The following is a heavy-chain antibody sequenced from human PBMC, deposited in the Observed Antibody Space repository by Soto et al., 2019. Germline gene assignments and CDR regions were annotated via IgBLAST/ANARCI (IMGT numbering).Heavy chain of an antibody. D-gene: IGHD1-26*01. CDR2: IYYSGST. CDR1: GGSISSGDYY. CDR3: ARGVVGATTNFDY. J-gene: IGHJ4*02. V-gene: IGHV4-30-4*01. Sequence: QVQLQESGPGLVKPSQTLSLTCTVSGGSISSGDYYWSWVRQPPGKGLEWIGYIYYSGSTYYNPSLKSRVTIPVDTSKNQFSLKLSSVTAADTAVYYCARGVVGATTNFDYWGQGTLVTVSS.